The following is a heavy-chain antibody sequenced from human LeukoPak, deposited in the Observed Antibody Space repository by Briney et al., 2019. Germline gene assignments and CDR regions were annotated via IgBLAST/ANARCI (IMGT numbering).Heavy chain of an antibody. D-gene: IGHD6-13*01. CDR1: GGSFSGFY. J-gene: IGHJ4*02. V-gene: IGHV4-34*01. Sequence: PSETLSLTCAVYGGSFSGFYWSWIRQPPGKGLEWIGAINHSGSTNYNPSLKSRVTISVDTSKNQFSLNLSSMTAADTAVYYCARSYTAAGTPFDYWGQGTLVTVSS. CDR3: ARSYTAAGTPFDY. CDR2: INHSGST.